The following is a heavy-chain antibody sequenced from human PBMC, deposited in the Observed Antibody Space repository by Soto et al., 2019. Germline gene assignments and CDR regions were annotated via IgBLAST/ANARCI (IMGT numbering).Heavy chain of an antibody. CDR1: GFSVTNNY. CDR2: IDIGGNT. D-gene: IGHD2-2*01. J-gene: IGHJ4*02. CDR3: ARGRGSTGYLGREHYFDY. V-gene: IGHV3-66*01. Sequence: EVQVVESGGGLVQPGGSLRLSCAASGFSVTNNYMNWVLQAPGKGLEWVSIIDIGGNTYYSDSVKDRFTISRDNSRNTLYLHMDSLRAEDTAVYYCARGRGSTGYLGREHYFDYWGQGTLVTVSP.